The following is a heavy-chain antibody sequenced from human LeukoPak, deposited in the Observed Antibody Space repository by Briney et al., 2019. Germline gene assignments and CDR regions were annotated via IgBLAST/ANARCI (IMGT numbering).Heavy chain of an antibody. CDR2: IYHSGST. Sequence: SQTLSLTCAVSGGSISSGGYSWSWIRQPPGKGLEWIGYIYHSGSTYYNPSLKSRVTISVDRSKNQFSLKLSSVTTADTAVYYCARAHDFWSGYPYYYYYGMDVWGQGTTVTVSS. J-gene: IGHJ6*02. CDR1: GGSISSGGYS. CDR3: ARAHDFWSGYPYYYYYGMDV. V-gene: IGHV4-30-2*01. D-gene: IGHD3-3*01.